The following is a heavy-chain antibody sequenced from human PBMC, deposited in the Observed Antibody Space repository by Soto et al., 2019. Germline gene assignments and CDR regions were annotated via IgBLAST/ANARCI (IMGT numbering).Heavy chain of an antibody. J-gene: IGHJ4*02. V-gene: IGHV4-39*01. D-gene: IGHD6-6*01. Sequence: SETLSLTCTVSGASISGSSYYWGWIRQPPGKGLEWIASFYFSGNTYYNPSLRSRLSISVDTSRNQFSLKMNSVTAADTAVYYCARLVLRNGFDYSGQAALVTVSS. CDR2: FYFSGNT. CDR3: ARLVLRNGFDY. CDR1: GASISGSSYY.